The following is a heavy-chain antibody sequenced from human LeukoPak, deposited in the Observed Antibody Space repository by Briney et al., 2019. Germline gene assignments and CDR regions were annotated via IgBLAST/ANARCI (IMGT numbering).Heavy chain of an antibody. CDR1: GFTVSSNY. D-gene: IGHD5-18*01. J-gene: IGHJ4*02. Sequence: GGSLRLSCAASGFTVSSNYMSWVRQAPGKGLEWVSVIYSGGSTYYADSVKGRFTISRDNSKNALYLQMNSLRAEDTAVYYCARSGYSYGFFDYWGQGTLVTVSS. CDR2: IYSGGST. CDR3: ARSGYSYGFFDY. V-gene: IGHV3-53*01.